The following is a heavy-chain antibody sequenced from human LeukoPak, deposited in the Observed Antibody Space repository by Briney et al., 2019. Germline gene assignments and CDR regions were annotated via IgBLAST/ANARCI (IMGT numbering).Heavy chain of an antibody. V-gene: IGHV4-61*09. D-gene: IGHD5-18*01. CDR1: GGSISSGGYY. J-gene: IGHJ5*01. CDR2: MYTSGTT. CDR3: ARGIDVDPASGGWFDS. Sequence: PSETLSLTCTVSGGSISSGGYYWRWIRQPAGKGLEWIGHMYTSGTTYYSPSLKSRVTISVDTSKSQFSLRLSSVTAADTAVYYCARGIDVDPASGGWFDSWGQGTPVTVSS.